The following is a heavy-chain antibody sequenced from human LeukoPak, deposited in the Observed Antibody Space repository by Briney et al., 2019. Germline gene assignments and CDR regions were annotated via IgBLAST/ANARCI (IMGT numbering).Heavy chain of an antibody. V-gene: IGHV1-58*02. CDR2: IVVGSGNT. J-gene: IGHJ4*02. D-gene: IGHD1-26*01. CDR3: AAVQGGANYYLHY. CDR1: GFTYTSSS. Sequence: TSVKVSFKGSGFTYTSSSMQWVRQARGQRLEWIGWIVVGSGNTNYAQKFQERVTITRDMSTSRAYMELSSLRSEDTAVYYCAAVQGGANYYLHYWGQGTLVTVSS.